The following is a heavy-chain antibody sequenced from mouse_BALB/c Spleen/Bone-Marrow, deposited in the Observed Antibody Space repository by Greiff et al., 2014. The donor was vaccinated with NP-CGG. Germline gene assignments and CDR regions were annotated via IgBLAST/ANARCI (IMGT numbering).Heavy chain of an antibody. CDR1: GYAFSSYW. CDR3: ARWLPAMDY. J-gene: IGHJ4*01. D-gene: IGHD2-2*01. CDR2: IYPGDGDT. Sequence: VQLQQSGAELVRPGSSVKISCKASGYAFSSYWMGWVKQRPGQGLEWIGQIYPGDGDTNYNGKFKGKATLTADKSSSTAYMQLSSLTSEDSAVYFCARWLPAMDYWGQGTSVTVSS. V-gene: IGHV1-80*01.